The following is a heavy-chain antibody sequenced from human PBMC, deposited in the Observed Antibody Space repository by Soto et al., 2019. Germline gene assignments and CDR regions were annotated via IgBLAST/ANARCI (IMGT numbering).Heavy chain of an antibody. Sequence: GESLKISCRGSGYDFNTNWFGWVRQLPGKGLARLGIMYPGDSDTRYNPSLQGHVTLSADVTVSTAFLQWRSLKTSDTGMYFCARLPRDCNKTSCYHADHWGHGTQVTVSS. CDR1: GYDFNTNW. D-gene: IGHD2-2*01. V-gene: IGHV5-51*01. CDR3: ARLPRDCNKTSCYHADH. J-gene: IGHJ4*01. CDR2: MYPGDSDT.